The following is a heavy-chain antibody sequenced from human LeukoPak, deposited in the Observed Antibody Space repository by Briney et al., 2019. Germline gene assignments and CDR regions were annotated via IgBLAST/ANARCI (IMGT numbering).Heavy chain of an antibody. CDR1: GGSISSGSYY. J-gene: IGHJ4*02. V-gene: IGHV4-61*02. D-gene: IGHD5-18*01. Sequence: SQTLSLTCTVSGGSISSGSYYWSWIRQPAGKGLEWIGRIYTSGSTNYNPSLKSRVTMSVDTSKNQFSLKLSSVTAADTAVYYRLGYGYGSAYFDYWGQGTLVTVSS. CDR2: IYTSGST. CDR3: LGYGYGSAYFDY.